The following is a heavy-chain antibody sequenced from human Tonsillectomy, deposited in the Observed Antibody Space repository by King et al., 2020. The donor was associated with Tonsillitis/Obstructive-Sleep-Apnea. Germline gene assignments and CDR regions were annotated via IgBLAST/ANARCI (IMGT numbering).Heavy chain of an antibody. CDR3: ARVGATTRAFTY. Sequence: LQLVQSGPEVKKPGASVKVSCKASGYSFTIYGINWVRQAPGQGLEWMGWISGYNGDTNYAQKLRGRVTMTTDTSTSTAYMELRSLRSDDTAVYYCARVGATTRAFTYWGQGTLVTVSS. J-gene: IGHJ4*02. V-gene: IGHV1-18*01. CDR2: ISGYNGDT. D-gene: IGHD1-26*01. CDR1: GYSFTIYG.